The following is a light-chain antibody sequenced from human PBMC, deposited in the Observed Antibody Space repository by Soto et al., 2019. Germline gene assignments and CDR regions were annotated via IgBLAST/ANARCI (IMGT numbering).Light chain of an antibody. Sequence: DIQMTQSPSTLSGSVGDRVTITCRASQTISSWLAWYQQKPGKAPKSLIYFASTLQSGVPSRFSASGSGTDFTLTISSLQPEDFATYYCQQFRSFPITFGQGTRLEI. CDR2: FAS. CDR1: QTISSW. V-gene: IGKV1-5*01. J-gene: IGKJ5*01. CDR3: QQFRSFPIT.